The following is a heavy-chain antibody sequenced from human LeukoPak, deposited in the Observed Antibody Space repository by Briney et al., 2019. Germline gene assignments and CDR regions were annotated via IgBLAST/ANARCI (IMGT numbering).Heavy chain of an antibody. CDR1: GGSISSSSYY. CDR3: ARSSRSNGWYFDY. V-gene: IGHV4-39*01. CDR2: IYYSGST. Sequence: PSETLSLTCTVSGGSISSSSYYWGWIRQPPGKGLEWIGSIYYSGSTYYNPSLKSRVTISVDTSKNQFSLKLSSVTAADTAVYYCARSSRSNGWYFDYWGQGTLVTVSS. D-gene: IGHD6-19*01. J-gene: IGHJ4*02.